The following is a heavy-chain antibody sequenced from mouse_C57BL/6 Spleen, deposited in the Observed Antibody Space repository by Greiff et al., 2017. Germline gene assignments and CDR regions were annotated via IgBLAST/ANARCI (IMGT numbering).Heavy chain of an antibody. V-gene: IGHV5-9*01. CDR1: GFTFSSYT. CDR2: ISGGGGNT. Sequence: DVMLVESGGGLVKPGGSLKLSCAASGFTFSSYTMSWVRQTPEKRLERVATISGGGGNTYYPDSVKGRFTISRDNAKNTLYLQMSSLRSEDTALYYCARTNWDRYFDYWGQGTTLTVSA. CDR3: ARTNWDRYFDY. J-gene: IGHJ2*01. D-gene: IGHD4-1*01.